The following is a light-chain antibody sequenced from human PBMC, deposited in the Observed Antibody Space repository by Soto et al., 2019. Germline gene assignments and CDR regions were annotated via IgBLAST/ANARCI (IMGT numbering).Light chain of an antibody. J-gene: IGKJ1*01. CDR3: QQYGTSPWT. CDR1: QSISSNY. V-gene: IGKV3-20*01. Sequence: EIVLTQSPGTLSLSPGERATLSCRASQSISSNYLAWYQQKPGQAPRLLIYGAFSRAVGIPDNFSGSGSGTDFTLTIYRLVPEDFAVYYCQQYGTSPWTFGQGTKVQLK. CDR2: GAF.